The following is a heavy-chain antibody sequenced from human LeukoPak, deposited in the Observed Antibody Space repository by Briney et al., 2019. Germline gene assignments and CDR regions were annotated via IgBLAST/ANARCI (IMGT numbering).Heavy chain of an antibody. CDR1: GFTFSSYA. Sequence: PGRSLRLSCAASGFTFSSYAMHWVRQAPGKGLEWVAVISYDGSNKYYADSVKGRFTISRDNSKNTLYLQMNSLRAEDTAVYYCARTEGRSADSYGSQWGLVDYWGQGTLVTVSS. J-gene: IGHJ4*02. V-gene: IGHV3-30-3*01. D-gene: IGHD5-18*01. CDR3: ARTEGRSADSYGSQWGLVDY. CDR2: ISYDGSNK.